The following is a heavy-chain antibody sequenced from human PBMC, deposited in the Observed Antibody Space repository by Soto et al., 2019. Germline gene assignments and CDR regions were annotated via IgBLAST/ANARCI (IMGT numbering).Heavy chain of an antibody. D-gene: IGHD6-19*01. Sequence: ASVKVSCKASGYTFTSNGISWVGQAPGQGLEWMGWISANKDLTKYAEKVQGRVTMTTDTSTSTAYMELRSLRSDDTAAYYCARDWSETAVDGTLDYWGQGSPVTVSS. V-gene: IGHV1-18*04. CDR3: ARDWSETAVDGTLDY. CDR1: GYTFTSNG. J-gene: IGHJ4*02. CDR2: ISANKDLT.